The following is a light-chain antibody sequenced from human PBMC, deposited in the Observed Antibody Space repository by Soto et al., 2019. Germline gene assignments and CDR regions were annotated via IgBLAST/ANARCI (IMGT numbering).Light chain of an antibody. J-gene: IGLJ1*01. CDR2: EVT. V-gene: IGLV2-14*01. CDR3: SSYTRSDTFPYV. Sequence: QSALTQPASVSGSPGQSITISCTGTSSDVGGYNYVSWYQQHPGKAPKLLIYEVTNRPSGLSARFSGSKSGNTASLTISGLQAEDEADYYCSSYTRSDTFPYVFGPGTKVTVL. CDR1: SSDVGGYNY.